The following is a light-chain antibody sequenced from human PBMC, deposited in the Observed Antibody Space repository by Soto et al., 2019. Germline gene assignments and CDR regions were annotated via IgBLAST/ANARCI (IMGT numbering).Light chain of an antibody. Sequence: EIVLTQSPGTLTLSPGERATLSCRASHRCDHSHLAWYQLRPGQAPRLLIYGASTRANGIPDRFSGSGSGTDFSLTIRGLKPEDFAVYYCQQYRMSPNTFGQGTRLEIK. V-gene: IGKV3-20*01. CDR1: HRCDHSH. J-gene: IGKJ5*01. CDR2: GAS. CDR3: QQYRMSPNT.